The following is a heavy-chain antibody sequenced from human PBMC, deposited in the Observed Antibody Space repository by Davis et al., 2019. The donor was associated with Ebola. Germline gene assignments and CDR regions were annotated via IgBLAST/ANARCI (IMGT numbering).Heavy chain of an antibody. J-gene: IGHJ4*02. V-gene: IGHV7-4-1*02. Sequence: ASVKVSCKASGYTFTTYGIGWVRQAPGQGLVWMGWVNTITGNPTYAQGFTGRFVLSWDTSVSTAYLQISSLKAEDTALYYCARDLYNSDYWGQGTLVTVSS. CDR3: ARDLYNSDY. CDR1: GYTFTTYG. D-gene: IGHD3-10*01. CDR2: VNTITGNP.